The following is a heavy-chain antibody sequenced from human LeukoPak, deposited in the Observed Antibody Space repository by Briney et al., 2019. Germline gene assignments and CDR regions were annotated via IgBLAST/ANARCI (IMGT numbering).Heavy chain of an antibody. CDR1: GVTFSSYG. V-gene: IGHV3-30*18. J-gene: IGHJ4*02. CDR3: AKEKSSSWYYFDY. Sequence: GGSLRLSCAPSGVTFSSYGMRWVRQAPGKGPEWVAVISYDGSNKYYADSVKGRFTISRDNSKNTVYLQRNSLRAEDTAVYYCAKEKSSSWYYFDYWGQGTLVTVPS. D-gene: IGHD6-13*01. CDR2: ISYDGSNK.